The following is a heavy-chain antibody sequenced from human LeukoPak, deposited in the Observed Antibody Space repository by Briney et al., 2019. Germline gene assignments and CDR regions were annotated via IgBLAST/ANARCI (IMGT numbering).Heavy chain of an antibody. Sequence: SGTLSLTCTVSGGSISSYYWSWLRQPPGKGLEWIGWISYSGSTTYNPSLKTRVTISVDTSKNQFSLKLSSVTAADTAVYYCARQASCSSTNCYPFDYWGQGTLVTVSS. D-gene: IGHD2-2*01. CDR2: ISYSGST. CDR3: ARQASCSSTNCYPFDY. J-gene: IGHJ4*02. CDR1: GGSISSYY. V-gene: IGHV4-59*08.